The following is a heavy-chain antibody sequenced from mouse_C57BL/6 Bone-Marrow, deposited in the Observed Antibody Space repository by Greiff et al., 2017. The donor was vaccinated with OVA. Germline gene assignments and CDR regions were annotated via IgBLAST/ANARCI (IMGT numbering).Heavy chain of an antibody. V-gene: IGHV1-19*01. CDR1: GYTFTDYY. Sequence: EVQLQQSGPVLVKPGASVKMSCKASGYTFTDYYMNWVKQSHGKSLEWIGVINPYNGGTSYNQKFKGKATLTVDKSSSTAYMELNSLTSEDSAVYYCAFYYYGRVPWYFDVWGTGTTVTVSS. D-gene: IGHD1-1*01. CDR3: AFYYYGRVPWYFDV. CDR2: INPYNGGT. J-gene: IGHJ1*03.